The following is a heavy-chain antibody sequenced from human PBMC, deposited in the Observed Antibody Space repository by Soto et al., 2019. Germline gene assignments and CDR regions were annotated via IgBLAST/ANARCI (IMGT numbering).Heavy chain of an antibody. D-gene: IGHD2-15*01. J-gene: IGHJ1*01. CDR2: IYYSGST. CDR1: GGSISSSSYY. CDR3: ARRVAATPEYFQH. Sequence: SETLSLTCTVSGGSISSSSYYWGWIRQPPGKGLEWIGSIYYSGSTYYNPSLKSRVTISVDTSKNQFSLKLSSVTAADTAVYYCARRVAATPEYFQHWGQGTLVTVSS. V-gene: IGHV4-39*07.